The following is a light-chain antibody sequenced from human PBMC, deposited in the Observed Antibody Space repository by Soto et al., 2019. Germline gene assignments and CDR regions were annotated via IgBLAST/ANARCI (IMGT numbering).Light chain of an antibody. CDR2: GVS. CDR3: QQYNDWPLT. J-gene: IGKJ1*01. V-gene: IGKV3-15*01. CDR1: QSVSSN. Sequence: EIVMTQSPATLSVSPGERATLSCRASQSVSSNLAWYQQKPGRAPRLLIYGVSSRATGIPTRFSGTGSGTEFTLTISSLQSEDFALYYCQQYNDWPLTFGQGTKVDIK.